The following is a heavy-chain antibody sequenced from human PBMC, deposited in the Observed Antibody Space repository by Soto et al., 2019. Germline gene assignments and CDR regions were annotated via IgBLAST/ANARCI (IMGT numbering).Heavy chain of an antibody. D-gene: IGHD7-27*01. CDR3: VRXVPGDQTYFWYGMDV. V-gene: IGHV3-48*02. Sequence: YSMNWVLKTKGKGLQWISYISSSSNTIYYADSVKGRFTISRDYAKNSLYLQMNSLTDEDTAVYYCVRXVPGDQTYFWYGMDVWGQGTTVTVSS. J-gene: IGHJ6*02. CDR2: ISSSSNTI. CDR1: YS.